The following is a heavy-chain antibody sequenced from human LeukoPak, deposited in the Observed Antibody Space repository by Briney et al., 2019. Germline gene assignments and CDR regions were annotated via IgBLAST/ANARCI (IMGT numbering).Heavy chain of an antibody. CDR1: GVSFSGYY. J-gene: IGHJ6*03. V-gene: IGHV4-34*01. CDR3: ARRNQYYYYMDV. Sequence: PSETLSLTCAVYGVSFSGYYWSWIRQPPGKGLEWIGEINHSGSTNYNPSLKSRVTISVDTSKNQFSLKLSSVTAADTAVYYCARRNQYYYYMDVWGKGTTVTVSS. CDR2: INHSGST. D-gene: IGHD1-14*01.